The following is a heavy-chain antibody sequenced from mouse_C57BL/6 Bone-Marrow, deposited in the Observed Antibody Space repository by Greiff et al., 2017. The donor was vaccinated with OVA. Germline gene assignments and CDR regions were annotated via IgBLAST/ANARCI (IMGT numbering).Heavy chain of an antibody. CDR1: GFTFSDFY. V-gene: IGHV7-1*01. D-gene: IGHD2-5*01. CDR2: SRNKANDYTT. J-gene: IGHJ2*01. CDR3: ARDGGYYSNYFDY. Sequence: EVQLVESGGGLVQSGRSLRLSCATSGFTFSDFYMEWVRQAPGKGLEWIAASRNKANDYTTEYSASVKGRFIVSRDTSQSILYLQMNALRAEDTAIYYCARDGGYYSNYFDYWGQGTTLTVSS.